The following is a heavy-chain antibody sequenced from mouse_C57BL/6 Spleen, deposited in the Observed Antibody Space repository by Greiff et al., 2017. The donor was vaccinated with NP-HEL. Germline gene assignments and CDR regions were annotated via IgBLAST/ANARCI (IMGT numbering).Heavy chain of an antibody. CDR1: GYTFTSYC. D-gene: IGHD1-1*01. CDR2: IYPKSGAT. Sequence: VQLQQSGAELVKPGASVKLSCKASGYTFTSYCMNWVKQSTGPGLEWIGGIYPKSGATSYNEKFKGKATLTADKSSSTAYMELSSLTSEDSAVFVGARSAILRQDWFDYWGQGTMLTVSA. V-gene: IGHV1-81*01. CDR3: ARSAILRQDWFDY. J-gene: IGHJ3*01.